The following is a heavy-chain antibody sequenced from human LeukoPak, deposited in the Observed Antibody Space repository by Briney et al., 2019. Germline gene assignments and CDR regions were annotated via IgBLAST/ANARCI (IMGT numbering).Heavy chain of an antibody. D-gene: IGHD6-19*01. CDR1: GGSISSYY. V-gene: IGHV4-59*01. CDR3: ARDVAVAGVDAFDI. J-gene: IGHJ3*02. CDR2: IYYSGST. Sequence: PSETLSLTCTVSGGSISSYYWSWIRQPPGKGLEWIGYIYYSGSTNYNPSLKSRVTISVDTSKKQFSLKLSSVTAADTAVYYCARDVAVAGVDAFDIWGQGTMVTVSS.